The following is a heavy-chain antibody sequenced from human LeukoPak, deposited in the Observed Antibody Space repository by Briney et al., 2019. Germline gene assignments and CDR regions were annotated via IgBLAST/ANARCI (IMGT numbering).Heavy chain of an antibody. CDR3: ARGRNRITMVRGVIIPYYFDY. D-gene: IGHD3-10*01. CDR1: GGSFSGYY. Sequence: SETLSLTCAVYGGSFSGYYWSWIRQPPGKGLEWIGEINHSGSTNYNPSLKSRVTISVDTSKNQFSLKLSSVTAADTAAYYCARGRNRITMVRGVIIPYYFDYWGQGTLVTVSS. J-gene: IGHJ4*02. V-gene: IGHV4-34*01. CDR2: INHSGST.